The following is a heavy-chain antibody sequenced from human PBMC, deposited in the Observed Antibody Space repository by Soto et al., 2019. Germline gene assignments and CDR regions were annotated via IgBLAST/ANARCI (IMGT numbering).Heavy chain of an antibody. CDR2: ISGSGGST. J-gene: IGHJ6*02. Sequence: GGSLRLSCAASGFTFSSYAMSWVRQAPGKGLEWVSAISGSGGSTYYADSVKGRFTISRDNSKNTLYLQMNSLRAEDTAVYYCSGPGGGYSVGRYYYYGMDVWGQGTTVTVSS. CDR3: SGPGGGYSVGRYYYYGMDV. CDR1: GFTFSSYA. D-gene: IGHD2-21*01. V-gene: IGHV3-23*01.